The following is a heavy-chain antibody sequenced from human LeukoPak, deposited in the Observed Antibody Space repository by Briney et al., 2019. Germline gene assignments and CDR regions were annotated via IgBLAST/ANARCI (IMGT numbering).Heavy chain of an antibody. Sequence: SETLSLTCTVSDYSISSGYGYYWSWIRQPPGKGLEWIGYIYYSGSTNYNPSLKSRVTISVDTSKNQFSLKLSSVTAADTAVYYCARSNYYGSGSYFSRRLNWFDPWGQGTLVTVSS. V-gene: IGHV4-61*08. CDR2: IYYSGST. J-gene: IGHJ5*02. CDR1: DYSISSGYGYY. D-gene: IGHD3-10*01. CDR3: ARSNYYGSGSYFSRRLNWFDP.